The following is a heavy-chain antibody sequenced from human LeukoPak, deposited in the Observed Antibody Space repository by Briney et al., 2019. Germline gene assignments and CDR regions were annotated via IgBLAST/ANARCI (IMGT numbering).Heavy chain of an antibody. V-gene: IGHV1-18*01. J-gene: IGHJ4*02. CDR2: ISAYNGNT. D-gene: IGHD4-17*01. CDR1: GYTFTSYG. CDR3: ATVSRVGYGDYYFDY. Sequence: ASVKVSCKASGYTFTSYGISWVRQAPGQGLEWMGWISAYNGNTNYAQKLQGRVTMTTDTSTSTAYMELRSLRSDDTAVYYCATVSRVGYGDYYFDYWGQGTLVTVSS.